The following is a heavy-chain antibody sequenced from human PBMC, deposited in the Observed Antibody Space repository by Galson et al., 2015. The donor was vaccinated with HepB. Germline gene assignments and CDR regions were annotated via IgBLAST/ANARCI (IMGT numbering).Heavy chain of an antibody. CDR2: IKQDGSEK. CDR3: ARDKGGSNYYDSSGHFDY. D-gene: IGHD3-22*01. J-gene: IGHJ4*02. V-gene: IGHV3-7*01. Sequence: SLRLSCAASGFTFSSYWMSWVRQAPGKGLEWVANIKQDGSEKYYVDSVKGRFTISRDNAKNSLYLQMNSLRAEDTAVYYCARDKGGSNYYDSSGHFDYWGQGTLVTVSS. CDR1: GFTFSSYW.